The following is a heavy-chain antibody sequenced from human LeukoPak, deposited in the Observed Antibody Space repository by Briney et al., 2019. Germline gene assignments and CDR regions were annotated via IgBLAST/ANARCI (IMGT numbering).Heavy chain of an antibody. V-gene: IGHV4-31*03. D-gene: IGHD3-22*01. J-gene: IGHJ5*02. CDR2: IYYSGST. CDR3: AAYDSGIFDP. CDR1: GGSISNGGYY. Sequence: SETLSLTCTVSGGSISNGGYYWSWIRQHPGKGLEWIGYIYYSGSTYYNPSLKSRVTISVDTSKNQFSLKLSSVAAADTAVYYCAAYDSGIFDPWGQGTLVTVSS.